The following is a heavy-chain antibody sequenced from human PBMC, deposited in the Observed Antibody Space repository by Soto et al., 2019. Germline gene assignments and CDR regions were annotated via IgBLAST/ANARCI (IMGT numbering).Heavy chain of an antibody. CDR2: IYYTGTT. D-gene: IGHD4-17*01. V-gene: IGHV4-31*01. CDR3: AKNHGPYGDYLPY. J-gene: IGHJ4*02. CDR1: GGSISSGEHY. Sequence: QVQLQESGPGLLKPSQTLSLTCTVSGGSISSGEHYWGWIRQHPGKGLEWIGYIYYTGTTYYNPALQSPVTISAATSKNQFALKLRSVTAAVTAVYYCAKNHGPYGDYLPYWGQGTLVTVSS.